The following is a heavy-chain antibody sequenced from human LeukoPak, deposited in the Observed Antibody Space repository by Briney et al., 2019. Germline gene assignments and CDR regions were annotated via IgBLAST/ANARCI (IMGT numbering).Heavy chain of an antibody. Sequence: GASVKVSCKASGYTFTGYYMHWVRQAPGQGLEWMGRINPNSGGTNYAQKFQGRVTMTRDTSISTAYMELSRLRSDDTAVYYCARYSSSWYGGSDYWGQGTLVTVSS. CDR1: GYTFTGYY. J-gene: IGHJ4*02. CDR2: INPNSGGT. CDR3: ARYSSSWYGGSDY. V-gene: IGHV1-2*06. D-gene: IGHD6-13*01.